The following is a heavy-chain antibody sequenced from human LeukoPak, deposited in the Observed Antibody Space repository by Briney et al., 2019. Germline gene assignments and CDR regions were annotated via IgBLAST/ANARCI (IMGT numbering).Heavy chain of an antibody. V-gene: IGHV4-34*01. CDR2: INHSGST. CDR1: GGSFSGYD. Sequence: PSQTLSLTCAVYGGSFSGYDCSWIRQPPGNGLEWMGEINHSGSTNYNPSLKSRVTISVDTSKNQVSLTLSSVTAADTAVYYCARKSGLRGDFWSGYYMLSYFDYWGQGTLVTVSS. J-gene: IGHJ4*02. CDR3: ARKSGLRGDFWSGYYMLSYFDY. D-gene: IGHD3-3*01.